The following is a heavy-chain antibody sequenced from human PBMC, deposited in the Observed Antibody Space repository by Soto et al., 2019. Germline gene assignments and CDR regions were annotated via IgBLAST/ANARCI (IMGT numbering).Heavy chain of an antibody. D-gene: IGHD4-17*01. CDR2: IYYSGST. Sequence: QVQLQESGPGLVKPSETLSLTCTVSGGSVSSGSYYWSWIRQPPGKGLEWIGYIYYSGSTNYNPSLKSRATISVDTSKNQFSLKLSSVTAADTAVYYCARALYGDYTYWYFDLWGRGTLVTVSS. V-gene: IGHV4-61*01. J-gene: IGHJ2*01. CDR1: GGSVSSGSYY. CDR3: ARALYGDYTYWYFDL.